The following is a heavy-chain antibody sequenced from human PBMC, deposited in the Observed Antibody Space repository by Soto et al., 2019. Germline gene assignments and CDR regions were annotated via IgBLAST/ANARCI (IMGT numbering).Heavy chain of an antibody. CDR2: INPNGGST. V-gene: IGHV1-46*01. CDR1: GYTFTSYH. J-gene: IGHJ4*02. CDR3: ARVAAPSDY. Sequence: QVQLVQSGAEVKKPGASVKVSCKASGYTFTSYHIHWVRQAPGQGLEWMGVINPNGGSTTYAQKFQGRVTVTRDTSTSTVYMELSSLRSEDTAMYYCARVAAPSDYWGQGTLVTVSS.